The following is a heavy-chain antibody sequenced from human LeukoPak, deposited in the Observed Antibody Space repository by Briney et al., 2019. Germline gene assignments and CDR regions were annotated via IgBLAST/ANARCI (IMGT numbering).Heavy chain of an antibody. Sequence: SETLSLTCAVYGGSFSGYYWSWIRQPPGKGLEWIGEINHSGSTNYNPSLKSRVTISVDTSKNQFSLKLSSVTAADTAVYYYARRFCSSPSCYLYPRDVGGKGTTVTVP. CDR2: INHSGST. CDR3: ARRFCSSPSCYLYPRDV. D-gene: IGHD2-2*01. J-gene: IGHJ6*03. CDR1: GGSFSGYY. V-gene: IGHV4-34*01.